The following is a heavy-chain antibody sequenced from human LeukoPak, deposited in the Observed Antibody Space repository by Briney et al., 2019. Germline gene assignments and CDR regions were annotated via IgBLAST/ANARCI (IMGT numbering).Heavy chain of an antibody. V-gene: IGHV3-7*01. CDR3: ARDGVRDGLYFDR. CDR1: GFTFSSYW. J-gene: IGHJ4*02. Sequence: GGSLRLSCAASGFTFSSYWMNWVRQAPGKGLEWVASINQDGSERYYLDSVKGRFTIFRDNAKNSLYLQMNSLRDEDTAVYSCARDGVRDGLYFDRWGQGTLVTVSS. CDR2: INQDGSER. D-gene: IGHD5-24*01.